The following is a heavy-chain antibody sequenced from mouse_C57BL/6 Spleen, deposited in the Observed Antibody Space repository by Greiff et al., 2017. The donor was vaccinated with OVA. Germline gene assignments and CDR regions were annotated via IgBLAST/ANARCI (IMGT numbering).Heavy chain of an antibody. J-gene: IGHJ1*03. CDR1: GYTFTSYW. CDR2: IDPSDSYT. CDR3: ARNDLLDWYFDD. Sequence: QVQLQQPGAELVRPGTSVKLSCKASGYTFTSYWMHWVKQRPGQGLEWIGVIDPSDSYTNYNQKFKGKATLTVDTSSSTAYMQLSSLTSEGSAVYYCARNDLLDWYFDDWGTGTTVTVSS. V-gene: IGHV1-59*01. D-gene: IGHD1-1*01.